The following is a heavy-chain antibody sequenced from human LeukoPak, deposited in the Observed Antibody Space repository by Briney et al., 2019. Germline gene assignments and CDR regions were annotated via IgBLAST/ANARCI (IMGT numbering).Heavy chain of an antibody. J-gene: IGHJ4*02. CDR2: IWYDGSNK. V-gene: IGHV3-33*01. Sequence: QSGRSLRLSCAASGFTFSTYGIHWVRQAPGKGLEWAAVIWYDGSNKYYADSVKGRFTISRDNSKNTLYLQMNSLRAEDTAVYYCTRDVDHYFDYWGQGTLVTVSS. CDR3: TRDVDHYFDY. CDR1: GFTFSTYG.